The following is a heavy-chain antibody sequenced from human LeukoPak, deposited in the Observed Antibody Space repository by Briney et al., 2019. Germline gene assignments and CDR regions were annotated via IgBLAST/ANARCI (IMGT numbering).Heavy chain of an antibody. Sequence: SETLSLTCTVSGGSVSSGSYYWSWIRQAPGKGLEWIGYIYNSGSTNYNPSLKSRVTISVDTSKNQFSLKLSPVTAADAAVYYCARDVRGRGDCSSSTCYTHHYYYGMDVWGQGTTVTVSS. V-gene: IGHV4-61*01. J-gene: IGHJ6*02. CDR2: IYNSGST. CDR3: ARDVRGRGDCSSSTCYTHHYYYGMDV. D-gene: IGHD2-2*02. CDR1: GGSVSSGSYY.